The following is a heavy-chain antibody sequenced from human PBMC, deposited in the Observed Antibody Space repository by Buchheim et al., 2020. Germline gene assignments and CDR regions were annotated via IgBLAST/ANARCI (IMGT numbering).Heavy chain of an antibody. CDR1: GGSVSSGSYY. V-gene: IGHV4-61*01. CDR2: IYYSGST. J-gene: IGHJ4*02. Sequence: QVQLQESGPGLVKPSETLSLTCTVSGGSVSSGSYYWSWIRQPPGKGLEWIGYIYYSGSTNYNPSLKSRVTISVDTSKNQFSLKLSSVTAADTAVYYCARDSYYDFWSGYYTYRGQGTL. D-gene: IGHD3-3*01. CDR3: ARDSYYDFWSGYYTY.